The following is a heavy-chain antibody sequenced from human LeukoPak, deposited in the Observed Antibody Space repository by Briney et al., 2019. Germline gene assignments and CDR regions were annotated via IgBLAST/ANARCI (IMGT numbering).Heavy chain of an antibody. CDR1: GFTFSSYW. V-gene: IGHV3-74*01. CDR2: IESDGST. D-gene: IGHD3-10*01. Sequence: GGSLRLSCAASGFTFSSYWMHWVRQTPGKGLMWVSRIESDGSTIYADSVKDRFTISRDNGKNTVYLQMNSLRVDDTAMYYCARAVTYGSVTYDWFDPWGQGTLVTVSS. J-gene: IGHJ5*02. CDR3: ARAVTYGSVTYDWFDP.